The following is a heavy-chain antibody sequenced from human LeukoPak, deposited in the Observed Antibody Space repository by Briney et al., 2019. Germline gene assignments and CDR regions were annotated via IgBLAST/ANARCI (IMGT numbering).Heavy chain of an antibody. CDR2: ITSSGSLT. CDR1: GFTFSDHY. V-gene: IGHV3-11*01. CDR3: ARDPDYGDPE. J-gene: IGHJ4*02. D-gene: IGHD4-17*01. Sequence: PGGSLRLSCTASGFTFSDHYMSWFRLSPGKGLEWLSYITSSGSLTDYADSVKGRFTISRDNAKNTMFLQMNSLRPEDTAVYYCARDPDYGDPEWGQGTLVTVSS.